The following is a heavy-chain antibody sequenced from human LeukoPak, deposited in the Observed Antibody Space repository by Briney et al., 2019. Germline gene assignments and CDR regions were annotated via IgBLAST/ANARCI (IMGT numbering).Heavy chain of an antibody. CDR2: IYYSGST. D-gene: IGHD3-3*01. CDR3: ARHFLYDFWSGYPEVFDY. Sequence: SETLSLTCTVSGCSISSSSYYWGWLRQPPGKGREWIVSIYYSGSTYYNPSLKSRVTISVDTSKNQFSLKLSSVTAADTAVYYCARHFLYDFWSGYPEVFDYWGQGTLVTVSS. CDR1: GCSISSSSYY. J-gene: IGHJ4*02. V-gene: IGHV4-39*01.